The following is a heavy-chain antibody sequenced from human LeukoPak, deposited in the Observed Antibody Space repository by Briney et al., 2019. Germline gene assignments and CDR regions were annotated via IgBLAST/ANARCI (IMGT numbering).Heavy chain of an antibody. CDR3: AKDSGSGSYWSYYYYYMDV. D-gene: IGHD3-10*01. V-gene: IGHV3-9*01. CDR2: ISWNSGSI. J-gene: IGHJ6*03. Sequence: GGSLRLSCAASGFTFDDYAMHWVRQAPGKGLEWVSGISWNSGSIGYADSVKGRFTISRDNAKNSLYLQMNSLRAEDTALYYCAKDSGSGSYWSYYYYYMDVWGKGTTVTISS. CDR1: GFTFDDYA.